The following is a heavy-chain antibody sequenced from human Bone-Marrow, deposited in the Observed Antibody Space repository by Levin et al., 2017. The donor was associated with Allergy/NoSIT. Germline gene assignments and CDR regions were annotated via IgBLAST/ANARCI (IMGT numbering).Heavy chain of an antibody. CDR3: ARRWAVAGSDAFDI. J-gene: IGHJ3*02. CDR1: GYTFTSYA. CDR2: INAGNGNT. Sequence: ASVKVSCKASGYTFTSYAMHWVRQAPGQRLEWMGWINAGNGNTKYSQKFQGRVTITRDTSASTAYMELSSLRSEDTAVYYCARRWAVAGSDAFDIWGQGTMVTVSS. D-gene: IGHD6-19*01. V-gene: IGHV1-3*01.